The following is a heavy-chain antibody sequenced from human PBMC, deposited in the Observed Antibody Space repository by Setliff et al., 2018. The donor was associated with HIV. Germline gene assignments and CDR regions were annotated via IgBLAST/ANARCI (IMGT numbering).Heavy chain of an antibody. CDR3: TRGASHYGSGIWFDP. J-gene: IGHJ5*02. D-gene: IGHD3-10*01. CDR1: GFNFKDFS. Sequence: SLRLSCAASGFNFKDFSMHWVRQRPGKGLEWVSGISWNSDSIAYADSVRGRFTISRDNAKNSLYLQMNSLKTEDTAVYYCTRGASHYGSGIWFDPWGQGTLVTVSS. V-gene: IGHV3-9*01. CDR2: ISWNSDSI.